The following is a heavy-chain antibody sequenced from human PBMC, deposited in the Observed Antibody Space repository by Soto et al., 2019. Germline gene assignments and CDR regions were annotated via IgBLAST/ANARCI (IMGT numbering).Heavy chain of an antibody. D-gene: IGHD3-9*01. J-gene: IGHJ6*03. CDR2: IYYSGST. CDR1: GGSISSYY. V-gene: IGHV4-59*08. CDR3: ARQRVLRYFDWLEDYYYYYMDV. Sequence: SETLSLTCTVSGGSISSYYWSWIRQPPGKGLEWIGYIYYSGSTNYNPSLKSRVTISVDTSKNQFSLKLSSVTAADTAVYYCARQRVLRYFDWLEDYYYYYMDVWGKGTTVTVSS.